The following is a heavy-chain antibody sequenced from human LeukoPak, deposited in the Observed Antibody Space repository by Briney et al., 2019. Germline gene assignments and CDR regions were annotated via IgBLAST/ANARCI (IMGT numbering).Heavy chain of an antibody. Sequence: GESLKISCKGSGYIFTSYWITWVRQMPGKGLEWMGRIDPSDSYTNYSPSFQGHVTISADKSLSTAYLQWSSLKASDAAMYYCARQRWPDYWGQGTLVTVSS. J-gene: IGHJ4*02. D-gene: IGHD5-24*01. CDR2: IDPSDSYT. CDR3: ARQRWPDY. V-gene: IGHV5-10-1*01. CDR1: GYIFTSYW.